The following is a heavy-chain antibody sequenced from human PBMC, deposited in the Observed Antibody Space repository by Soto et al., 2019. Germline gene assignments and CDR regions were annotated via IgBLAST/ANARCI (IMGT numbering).Heavy chain of an antibody. CDR2: ISGSSSTI. CDR1: GFTFSSYS. D-gene: IGHD2-15*01. J-gene: IGHJ6*02. CDR3: ARACSGDSCYYYYGLDV. Sequence: EVQLVESGGGLVQPGGSLRLSCAASGFTFSSYSMNWVRQAPGKGLEWVSYISGSSSTIYYADSVKGRFTISRDNAKNSLYLQMNSVRAEDTAVYYCARACSGDSCYYYYGLDVWGQGTTVTVSS. V-gene: IGHV3-48*01.